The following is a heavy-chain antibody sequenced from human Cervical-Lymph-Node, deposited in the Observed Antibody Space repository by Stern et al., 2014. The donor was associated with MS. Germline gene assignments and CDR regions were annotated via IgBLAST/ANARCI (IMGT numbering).Heavy chain of an antibody. CDR3: AKAPVVYSAPLDY. CDR1: GLTFSNSG. Sequence: VKLVESGGGVVQPGRSLRLSCAASGLTFSNSGMHWVRQAPGRGLEWVAIISVDGSSRTYADSVKGRFTISRDTSKNSLYLQMNSLRADDTAVYYCAKAPVVYSAPLDYWGQGTLVTVSS. CDR2: ISVDGSSR. J-gene: IGHJ4*02. D-gene: IGHD4-23*01. V-gene: IGHV3-30*18.